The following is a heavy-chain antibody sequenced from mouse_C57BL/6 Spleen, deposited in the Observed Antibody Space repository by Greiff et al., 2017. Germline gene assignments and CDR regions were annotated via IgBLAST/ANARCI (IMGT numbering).Heavy chain of an antibody. CDR3: ARSLGARDYWYFDV. Sequence: QVQLQQPGAELVKPGASVKMSCKASGYTFTSYWITWVKQRPGQGLEWIGDIYPGSGSTNYNEKFKSKATLTVDTSSSTAYMQLSSLTSEDSAVYYCARSLGARDYWYFDVWGTETTVTVSS. CDR1: GYTFTSYW. CDR2: IYPGSGST. V-gene: IGHV1-55*01. J-gene: IGHJ1*03.